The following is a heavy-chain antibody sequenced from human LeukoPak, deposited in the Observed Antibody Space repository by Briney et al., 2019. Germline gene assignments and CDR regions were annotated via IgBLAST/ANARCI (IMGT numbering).Heavy chain of an antibody. CDR3: ARSGYCSSTSCRNHYYFGY. CDR1: GYTFTSYA. J-gene: IGHJ4*02. D-gene: IGHD2-2*01. V-gene: IGHV1-3*01. CDR2: INAGNGNT. Sequence: GASVKVSCKASGYTFTSYAMHWVRQAPGQRLEWMGWINAGNGNTKYSQKFQGRVTITRDTSASTAYMELSSLRSEDTAVYYRARSGYCSSTSCRNHYYFGYWGQGTLVTVSS.